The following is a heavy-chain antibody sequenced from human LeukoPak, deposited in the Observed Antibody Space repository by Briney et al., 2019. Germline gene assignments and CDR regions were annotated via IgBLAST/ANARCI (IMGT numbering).Heavy chain of an antibody. Sequence: GGSLRLSCAVSGLTFNNYAMSWVRQAPGKGLEWVSAISKSGDHTYYAASAKGRFTIYRDNSKNTQYLQMNSLRAEDTAVYYCATSWGPDTSTFRWGRDGMDVWGQGTTVIVS. J-gene: IGHJ6*02. D-gene: IGHD3-16*01. CDR1: GLTFNNYA. CDR2: ISKSGDHT. CDR3: ATSWGPDTSTFRWGRDGMDV. V-gene: IGHV3-23*01.